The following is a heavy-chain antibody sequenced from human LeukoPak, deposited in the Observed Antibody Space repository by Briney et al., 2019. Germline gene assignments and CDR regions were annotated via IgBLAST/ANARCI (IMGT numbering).Heavy chain of an antibody. CDR2: ISGSGGST. CDR3: AKDRHAPGRYDS. CDR1: GFTFSSYA. V-gene: IGHV3-23*01. J-gene: IGHJ5*01. Sequence: GGSLRLSCVVSGFTFSSYAMGWVRQAPGKGLEWVSGISGSGGSTYYADSVKGRFTISRDNTKNTLYLQMNSLRAEDTAVYYCAKDRHAPGRYDSWGQGTLVTVSS.